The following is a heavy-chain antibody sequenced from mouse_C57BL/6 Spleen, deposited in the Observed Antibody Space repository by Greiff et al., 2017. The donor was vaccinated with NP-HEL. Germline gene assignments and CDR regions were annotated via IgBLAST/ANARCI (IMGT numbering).Heavy chain of an antibody. Sequence: VQLKESGGGLVKPGGSLKLSCAASGFTFSSYAMSWVRQTPEKRLEWVATISDGGSYTYYPDNVKGRFTISRDNAKNNLYLQMSHLKSEDTAMYYCARDGHTPAWFAYWGQGTLVTVSA. CDR2: ISDGGSYT. V-gene: IGHV5-4*01. CDR1: GFTFSSYA. CDR3: ARDGHTPAWFAY. J-gene: IGHJ3*01. D-gene: IGHD5-1-1*01.